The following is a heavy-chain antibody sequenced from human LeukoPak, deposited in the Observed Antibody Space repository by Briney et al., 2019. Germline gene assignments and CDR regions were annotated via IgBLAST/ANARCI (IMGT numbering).Heavy chain of an antibody. V-gene: IGHV3-9*01. CDR3: AKDQYYYDSSGSDH. Sequence: QSGGSLRLSCAASGFTFDDYAMHWVRQAPGKGLEWVSGISWNSGSIGYAESVKGRFTISRDNAKNSLYLQMNSLRAEDTALYYCAKDQYYYDSSGSDHWGQGTLVTVSS. D-gene: IGHD3-22*01. J-gene: IGHJ4*02. CDR1: GFTFDDYA. CDR2: ISWNSGSI.